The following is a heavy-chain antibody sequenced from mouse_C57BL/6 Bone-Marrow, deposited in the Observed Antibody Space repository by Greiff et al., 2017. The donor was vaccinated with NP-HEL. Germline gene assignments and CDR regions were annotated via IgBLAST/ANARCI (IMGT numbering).Heavy chain of an antibody. CDR3: KGLRGTY. D-gene: IGHD3-1*01. CDR1: GYTFTDYE. Sequence: QVHVKQSGAELVRPGASVTLSCKASGYTFTDYEMHWVKQTPVHGLEWIGAIDPETGGTAYNQKFKGKAILTADKSSSTAYMELRSLTSEDSAVYYCKGLRGTYWGQGTLVTVSA. V-gene: IGHV1-15*01. CDR2: IDPETGGT. J-gene: IGHJ3*01.